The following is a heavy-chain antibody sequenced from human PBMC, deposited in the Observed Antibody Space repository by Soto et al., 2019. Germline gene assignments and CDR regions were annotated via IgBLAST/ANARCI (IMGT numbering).Heavy chain of an antibody. Sequence: ASVKVSCKAAGGTFRSYAISWVRQAPGQGLEWMGGIIPIFGTANYAQKFQGRVTITADESTSTACMELSRLRSEDTAVYYCATELRDGGNSGPDTLYYYYYGMDVWGQGTTVTVS. CDR2: IIPIFGTA. J-gene: IGHJ6*01. D-gene: IGHD2-21*02. CDR3: ATELRDGGNSGPDTLYYYYYGMDV. V-gene: IGHV1-69*13. CDR1: GGTFRSYA.